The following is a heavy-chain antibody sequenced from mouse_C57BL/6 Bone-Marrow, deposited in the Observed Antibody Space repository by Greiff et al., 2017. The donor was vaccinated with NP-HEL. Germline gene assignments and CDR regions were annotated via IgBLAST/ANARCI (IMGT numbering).Heavy chain of an antibody. CDR2: IRLKSDNYAT. CDR1: GFTFSNYW. CDR3: SSNYHFFDY. V-gene: IGHV6-3*01. J-gene: IGHJ2*01. Sequence: EVMLVESGGGLVQPGGSMKLSCVASGFTFSNYWMNWVRQSPEKGLEWVAQIRLKSDNYATHYAESVKGRFTISRDDSKSSVYLQMNNLRAEDTGIYYCSSNYHFFDYWGQGTTLTVSS. D-gene: IGHD2-5*01.